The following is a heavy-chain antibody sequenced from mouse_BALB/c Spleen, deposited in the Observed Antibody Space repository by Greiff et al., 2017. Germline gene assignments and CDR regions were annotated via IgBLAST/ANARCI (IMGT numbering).Heavy chain of an antibody. CDR2: IDPANGNT. D-gene: IGHD2-14*01. CDR3: ARVYRYEGNAMDY. J-gene: IGHJ4*01. CDR1: GFNIKDTY. Sequence: EVQLQQSGAELVKPGASVKLSCTASGFNIKDTYMHWVKQRPEQGLEWIGRIDPANGNTKYDPKFQGKATITADTSSNTAYLQLSSLTSEDTAVYYCARVYRYEGNAMDYWGQGTSVTVSS. V-gene: IGHV14-3*02.